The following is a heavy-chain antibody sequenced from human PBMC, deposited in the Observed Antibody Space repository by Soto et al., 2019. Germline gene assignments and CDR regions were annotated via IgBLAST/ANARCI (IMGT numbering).Heavy chain of an antibody. D-gene: IGHD4-4*01. V-gene: IGHV4-4*02. CDR1: GGSVSSSNW. CDR3: AREHNGGNSAY. J-gene: IGHJ4*02. CDR2: IFHSGNT. Sequence: QVQLQESGPGLVKPSGTLSLTCAVSGGSVSSSNWWSWVRQPPGKGLEWIGEIFHSGNTNYNPSLKSRVTISIDKSKNQFSLKVSSVTAADAAVYYCAREHNGGNSAYWGQGTLVTVSS.